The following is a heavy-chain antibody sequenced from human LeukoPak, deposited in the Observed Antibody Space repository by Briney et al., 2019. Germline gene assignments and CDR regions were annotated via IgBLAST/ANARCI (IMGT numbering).Heavy chain of an antibody. V-gene: IGHV4-38-2*02. CDR1: GYSICSGYY. J-gene: IGHJ4*01. Sequence: SETLSLTCTVSGYSICSGYYWGWIRQPPGKGLEWIGSIYHSVSTYYNPSLKSRVTISVDTSKNPFSLRLSSVTAADTALYYCAREGYGDLDYWGQGTLVTVSS. CDR3: AREGYGDLDY. D-gene: IGHD4-17*01. CDR2: IYHSVST.